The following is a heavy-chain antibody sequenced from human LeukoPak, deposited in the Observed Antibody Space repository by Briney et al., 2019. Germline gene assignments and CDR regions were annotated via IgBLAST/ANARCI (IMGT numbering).Heavy chain of an antibody. CDR3: ARGLRGYSYGYSWFDP. D-gene: IGHD5-18*01. J-gene: IGHJ5*02. CDR1: GGTLSSYA. CDR2: IIPIFGTA. V-gene: IGHV1-69*05. Sequence: WVKVSCKASGGTLSSYAISWVRQAPGQGLEWMGRIIPIFGTANYAQKFQGRVTITTDESTSTAYMELISLRSEYTVVYYCARGLRGYSYGYSWFDPWGQGTLVTVSS.